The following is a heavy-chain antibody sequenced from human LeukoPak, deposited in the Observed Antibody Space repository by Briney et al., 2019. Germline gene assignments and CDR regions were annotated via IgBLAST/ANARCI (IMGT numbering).Heavy chain of an antibody. CDR2: ISSNGGTT. V-gene: IGHV3-64*01. CDR1: GFTFSSDA. CDR3: ARSSGYGYYFDY. Sequence: GGSLSLSCAASGFTFSSDAMHWVRQAPGKGLEYVSAISSNGGTTHYGNSVKGRFTIPRDNSKNTLYLQMGSLRAEDMAVYFCARSSGYGYYFDYWGQGTLVTVSS. J-gene: IGHJ4*02. D-gene: IGHD3-22*01.